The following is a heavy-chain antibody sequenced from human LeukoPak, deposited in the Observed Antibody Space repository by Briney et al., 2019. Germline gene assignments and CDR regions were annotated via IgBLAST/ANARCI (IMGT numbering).Heavy chain of an antibody. J-gene: IGHJ4*02. CDR3: AKVASTVTSGTSYFDY. D-gene: IGHD4-17*01. CDR2: ISGSGSST. V-gene: IGHV3-23*01. CDR1: GFPLSSYA. Sequence: GGSLRLSCAASGFPLSSYAMSWVRRAPGKGLGWVSTISGSGSSTHYAASVKGRFTISRDNSKNTLYLQMNSLRPEDTAVYYCAKVASTVTSGTSYFDYWGQGTLVTVSS.